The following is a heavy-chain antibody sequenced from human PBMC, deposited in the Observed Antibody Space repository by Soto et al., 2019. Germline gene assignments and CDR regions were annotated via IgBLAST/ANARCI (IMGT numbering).Heavy chain of an antibody. CDR1: GASVSTYY. Sequence: KPSETLSLTCTVSGASVSTYYWNWIRQPAGKGLEWIGRIYTSGSTNYNASLKSRVTMSVDTSKNQFSLKLSSVTAADSAVYYCARTQGYCTTTSCSYGMDVWGQGTTVTVSS. V-gene: IGHV4-4*07. CDR3: ARTQGYCTTTSCSYGMDV. D-gene: IGHD2-2*01. J-gene: IGHJ6*02. CDR2: IYTSGST.